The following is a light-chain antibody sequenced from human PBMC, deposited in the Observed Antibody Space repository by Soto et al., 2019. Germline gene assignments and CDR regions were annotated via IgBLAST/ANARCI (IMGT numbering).Light chain of an antibody. Sequence: QSVLTQPASVSGSPGQSITISCTGTSRDVGGYDYVSWYQQLPGKAPKLLIYDVNNRPSGVSHRFSGSKSGNTASLTISGLQAEDEADYYCSSYTGSSTFVFGTGTQLTVL. CDR1: SRDVGGYDY. V-gene: IGLV2-14*01. CDR2: DVN. J-gene: IGLJ1*01. CDR3: SSYTGSSTFV.